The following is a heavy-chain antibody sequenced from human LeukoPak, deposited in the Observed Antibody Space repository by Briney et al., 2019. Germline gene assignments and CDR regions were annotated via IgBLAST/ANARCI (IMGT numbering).Heavy chain of an antibody. CDR2: ISDGGSEI. V-gene: IGHV3-21*06. Sequence: GGSLRLSCEASGFTFSFYTMNGVRQAPGKGLDWVSSISDGGSEIYYSDSVKGRFAVSRDDAQNSLSLQMNSLRVEDTGIYYCAKGKSGSYYFYMDVWGKGSTVTVSS. CDR1: GFTFSFYT. CDR3: AKGKSGSYYFYMDV. J-gene: IGHJ6*03.